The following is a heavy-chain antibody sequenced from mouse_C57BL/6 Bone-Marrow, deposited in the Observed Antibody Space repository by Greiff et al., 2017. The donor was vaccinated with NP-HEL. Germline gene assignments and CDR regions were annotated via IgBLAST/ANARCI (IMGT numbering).Heavy chain of an antibody. D-gene: IGHD2-5*01. V-gene: IGHV1-81*01. CDR2: IYPRSGNT. J-gene: IGHJ2*01. CDR3: ARKDSNYEFDY. Sequence: VQLQESGAELARPGASVKLSCKASGYTFTSYGISWVKQRTGQGLEWIGEIYPRSGNTYYNEKFKGKATLTADKSSSTAYMELRSLTSEDSAVYFCARKDSNYEFDYWGQGTTLTVSS. CDR1: GYTFTSYG.